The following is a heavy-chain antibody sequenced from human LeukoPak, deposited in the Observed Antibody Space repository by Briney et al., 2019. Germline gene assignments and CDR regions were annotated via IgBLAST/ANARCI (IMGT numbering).Heavy chain of an antibody. CDR3: ARDLGYDILTGYAPFDY. CDR2: ISSSSSYI. CDR1: GFTFSSYS. V-gene: IGHV3-21*01. Sequence: GGSLRLSCAASGFTFSSYSMNWVRQAPGKGLEWVSSISSSSSYIYYADSVKGRFTISRDNAKNSLYLQMNSLRAEDTAVYYCARDLGYDILTGYAPFDYWGQGTLVTVSS. D-gene: IGHD3-9*01. J-gene: IGHJ4*02.